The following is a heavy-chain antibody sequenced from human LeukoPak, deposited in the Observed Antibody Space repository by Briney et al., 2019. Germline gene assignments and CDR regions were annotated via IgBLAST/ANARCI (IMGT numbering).Heavy chain of an antibody. CDR1: GASISGGTYY. D-gene: IGHD1-26*01. CDR3: ARRGGSGRAFDY. V-gene: IGHV4-39*01. J-gene: IGHJ4*02. Sequence: SETLSLTCSVSGASISGGTYYWGWIRQPPGKGLEWIGSIYYTGSTYDNPSLKSRVTISVDTSKNQFSLQLSSVTAADTAVYYCARRGGSGRAFDYWGQGTLVTASS. CDR2: IYYTGST.